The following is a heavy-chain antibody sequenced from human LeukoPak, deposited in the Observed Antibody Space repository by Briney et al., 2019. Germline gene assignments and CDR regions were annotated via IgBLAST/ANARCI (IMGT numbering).Heavy chain of an antibody. CDR1: GFTFGDYG. D-gene: IGHD3-22*01. CDR3: TRDPYYFDSSGYYHHAFDI. CDR2: IRGKAYGGAP. Sequence: GGSLRLSCTASGFTFGDYGMSWVRQAPGKGLEWVAFIRGKAYGGAPEYAASVRGRFTISRDDSKGIAYLQMDSLKTEDTAVYYCTRDPYYFDSSGYYHHAFDIWGQGTMVAVSS. J-gene: IGHJ3*02. V-gene: IGHV3-49*04.